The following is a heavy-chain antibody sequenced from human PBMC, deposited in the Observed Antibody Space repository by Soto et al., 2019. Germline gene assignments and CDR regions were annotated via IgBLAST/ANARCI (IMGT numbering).Heavy chain of an antibody. CDR2: INSDGSST. Sequence: EVQLVESGGGLVQPGGSLRLSCAASGFTFSSYWMHWVRQAPGKGLVWVSRINSDGSSTSYADSVKGRFTISRDNAKNTLYLQMNSLRAEDTAVYYCARGGSSWYHALYYFDYWGQGTLVTVSS. V-gene: IGHV3-74*01. CDR1: GFTFSSYW. D-gene: IGHD6-13*01. CDR3: ARGGSSWYHALYYFDY. J-gene: IGHJ4*02.